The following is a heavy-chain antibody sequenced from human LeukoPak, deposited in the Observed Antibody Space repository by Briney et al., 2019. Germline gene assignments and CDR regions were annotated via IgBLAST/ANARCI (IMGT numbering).Heavy chain of an antibody. Sequence: SETLSLTCAVYGGSFSGYYWSWLRQPPGKGLEWIGEINHSGSTNYNPSLKSRVTISVDTSKNQFSLLLNSVTPEDTAVYFCGRAEHDWGPEYWGQGTLVTVSS. CDR1: GGSFSGYY. CDR2: INHSGST. V-gene: IGHV4-34*01. D-gene: IGHD3-9*01. J-gene: IGHJ4*02. CDR3: GRAEHDWGPEY.